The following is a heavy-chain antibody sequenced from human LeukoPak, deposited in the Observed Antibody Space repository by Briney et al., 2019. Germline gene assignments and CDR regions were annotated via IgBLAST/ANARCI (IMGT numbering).Heavy chain of an antibody. CDR3: ARSPGYYYDSSGYFGY. CDR2: IYYSGST. CDR1: GGSISSYY. V-gene: IGHV4-59*01. Sequence: PSETLSLTCTVSGGSISSYYWSWIRQPPGKGLEWIGYIYYSGSTNYNPSLKGRVTISVDTSKNQFSLKLSSVTAADTAVYYCARSPGYYYDSSGYFGYWGQGTLVTVSS. J-gene: IGHJ4*02. D-gene: IGHD3-22*01.